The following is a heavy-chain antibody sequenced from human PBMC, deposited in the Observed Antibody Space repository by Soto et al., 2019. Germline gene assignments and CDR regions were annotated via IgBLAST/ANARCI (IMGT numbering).Heavy chain of an antibody. CDR2: IFSKDEK. CDR3: ARIYHDILTGIGWDF. CDR1: GFSLSNVRMG. V-gene: IGHV2-26*01. Sequence: QVTLKESGPVLVKPTETLTLTCTVSGFSLSNVRMGVSWIRQPPGKALEWLAHIFSKDEKSYRTSLKSRLTIATDTSKSQVVLTMTNMDPLDAGTYYCARIYHDILTGIGWDFWGQGTLVTVSS. D-gene: IGHD3-9*01. J-gene: IGHJ4*02.